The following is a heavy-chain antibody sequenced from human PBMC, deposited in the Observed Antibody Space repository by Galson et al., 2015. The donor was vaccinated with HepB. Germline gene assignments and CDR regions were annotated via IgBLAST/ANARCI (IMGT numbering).Heavy chain of an antibody. CDR2: ISGSGDRV. D-gene: IGHD1/OR15-1a*01. Sequence: SLRLSCAASGFTFSRISMTWVRQAPGKGLERVSVISGSGDRVYYADFGKGRFTISRDNSRNTLYLQMNSLRADNTAVYYCAKGTRQDWNNAASDIWCQGTMVTVSS. V-gene: IGHV3-23*01. J-gene: IGHJ3*02. CDR1: GFTFSRIS. CDR3: AKGTRQDWNNAASDI.